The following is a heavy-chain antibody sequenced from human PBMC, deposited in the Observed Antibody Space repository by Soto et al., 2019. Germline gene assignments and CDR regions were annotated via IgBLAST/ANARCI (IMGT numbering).Heavy chain of an antibody. CDR1: GGSISSGGYY. CDR3: ARLYCSSTSCYLPWFDP. J-gene: IGHJ5*02. Sequence: SETLSLTCTVSGGSISSGGYYWSWIRQHPGKGLEWIGYIYYSGSTNYNPSLKSRVTISVDTSKNQFSLKLSSVTAADTAVYYCARLYCSSTSCYLPWFDPWGQGTLVTVSS. D-gene: IGHD2-2*01. CDR2: IYYSGST. V-gene: IGHV4-61*08.